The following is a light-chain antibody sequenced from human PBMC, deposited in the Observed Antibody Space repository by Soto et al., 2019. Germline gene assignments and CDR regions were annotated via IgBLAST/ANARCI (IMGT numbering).Light chain of an antibody. V-gene: IGKV3-15*01. Sequence: EIVLTQSPATRSVSPGERATLSCRASQSVNQKLGWYQQKPGQAPRLLIYGASTRATGIPARFTGSGSGTEFTLTISSLQFDDSAVYYCQQYNNWWTFGQGTKVEIK. CDR3: QQYNNWWT. J-gene: IGKJ1*01. CDR2: GAS. CDR1: QSVNQK.